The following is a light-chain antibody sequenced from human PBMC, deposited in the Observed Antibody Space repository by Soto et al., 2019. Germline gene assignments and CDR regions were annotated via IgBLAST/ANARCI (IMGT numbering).Light chain of an antibody. J-gene: IGKJ1*01. Sequence: TLSCRASQRVSSNYLAWYQQKPGQAPRLLISGASSRAAGIPDRFSGSGSETDFTLTISRLEPDDFAMYHCQQYGDSPPTFGQGTKVDIK. CDR2: GAS. V-gene: IGKV3-20*01. CDR1: QRVSSNY. CDR3: QQYGDSPPT.